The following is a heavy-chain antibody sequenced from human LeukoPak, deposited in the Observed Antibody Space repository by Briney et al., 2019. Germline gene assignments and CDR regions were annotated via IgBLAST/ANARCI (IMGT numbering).Heavy chain of an antibody. CDR2: ISYDGSNK. CDR1: GFPFSSYG. D-gene: IGHD3-10*01. Sequence: GGALGLSFGASGFPFSSYGMDWGRPAPGKGVGGGAVISYDGSNKYYADSVKGRFTISRDNSKNTLYLQMNSLRAEDTAVYYCAREVWDYYGSGSYYNGPSGFDPWGQGTLVTVSS. V-gene: IGHV3-30*19. J-gene: IGHJ5*02. CDR3: AREVWDYYGSGSYYNGPSGFDP.